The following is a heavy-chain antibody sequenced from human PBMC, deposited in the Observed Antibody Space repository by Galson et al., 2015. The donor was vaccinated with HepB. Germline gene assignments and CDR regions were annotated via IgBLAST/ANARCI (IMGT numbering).Heavy chain of an antibody. CDR2: IDWDDNK. J-gene: IGHJ6*02. CDR1: GFSLNTTGMR. V-gene: IGHV2-70*04. D-gene: IGHD3-10*01. CDR3: TRTFRAVRGVIGGLDV. Sequence: PALVKPTQTLTLTCTFSGFSLNTTGMRVNWIRQPPGKALEWLARIDWDDNKFYRTSLKTRLTISKDTSKNQVVLTMTNMNPVDTGTYYCTRTFRAVRGVIGGLDVWGPGTTVTVSS.